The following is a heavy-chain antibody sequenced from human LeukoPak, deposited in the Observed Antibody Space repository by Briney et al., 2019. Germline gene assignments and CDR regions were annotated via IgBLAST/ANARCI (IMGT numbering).Heavy chain of an antibody. CDR1: GFTFSSYT. CDR3: ATPYTSGWSLYFDN. D-gene: IGHD6-19*01. J-gene: IGHJ4*02. Sequence: GGSLRLPCAASGFTFSSYTMHWVRQAPDKGLEWVAVISHDGGNKYYADSVKGRFTISRDNSKNTLYLQMNGLRAEETAMYYCATPYTSGWSLYFDNWGQGTLVTVSS. CDR2: ISHDGGNK. V-gene: IGHV3-30-3*01.